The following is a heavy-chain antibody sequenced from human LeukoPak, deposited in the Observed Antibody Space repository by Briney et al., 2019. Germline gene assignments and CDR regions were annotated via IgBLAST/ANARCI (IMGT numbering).Heavy chain of an antibody. CDR1: GGSISSSSYY. Sequence: SETLSLTCTVSGGSISSSSYYWGWIRQPPGKVLVWIGRIYYSGSTYYNPSLKSRVTISVDTSKNQFSLKLSSVTAADTAVYYCARDQGLAAAGTYNWFDPWGQGTLVTVSS. V-gene: IGHV4-39*07. CDR3: ARDQGLAAAGTYNWFDP. CDR2: IYYSGST. D-gene: IGHD6-13*01. J-gene: IGHJ5*02.